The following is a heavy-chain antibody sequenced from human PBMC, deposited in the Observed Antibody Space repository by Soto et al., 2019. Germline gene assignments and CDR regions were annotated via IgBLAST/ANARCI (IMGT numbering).Heavy chain of an antibody. CDR2: IYYSGST. J-gene: IGHJ4*02. D-gene: IGHD5-18*01. CDR3: ARTQIQLWFFDY. CDR1: GGSISSSSYY. Sequence: QLQLQESGPGLVKPSETLSLTCTVSGGSISSSSYYWGWIRQPPGKGLEWIGSIYYSGSTYYTPSLKSRVTISVDTSKNQFSLKLSSVTAADTAVYYCARTQIQLWFFDYWGQGTLVTVSS. V-gene: IGHV4-39*01.